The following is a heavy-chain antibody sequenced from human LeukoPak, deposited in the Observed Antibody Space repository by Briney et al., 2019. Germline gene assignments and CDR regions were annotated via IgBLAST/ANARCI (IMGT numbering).Heavy chain of an antibody. J-gene: IGHJ4*02. CDR2: IYYSGST. Sequence: PSETLSLTCTISGGPINNYYWSWIRQPPGKELEWIGYIYYSGSTNYSPSLNSRVNISLDAAKNQFSLRLSSVTAADTAVYYCARQTAKNVDTARFDYWGQGTLVTVSS. D-gene: IGHD5-18*01. CDR3: ARQTAKNVDTARFDY. V-gene: IGHV4-59*08. CDR1: GGPINNYY.